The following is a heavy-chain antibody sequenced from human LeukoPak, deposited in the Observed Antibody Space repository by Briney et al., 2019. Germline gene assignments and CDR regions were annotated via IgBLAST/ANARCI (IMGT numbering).Heavy chain of an antibody. CDR2: IYTSGST. D-gene: IGHD1-26*01. CDR3: AKSYLLEGGAFDM. V-gene: IGHV4-4*09. Sequence: PSETLSLTCTVSGASISSYYWSWIRQPPGKGLEWIGDIYTSGSTNYNPSLKSRVTISVDRSKNQFSLKLSSVTAADTAVYYCAKSYLLEGGAFDMWGQGTMVTVSS. J-gene: IGHJ3*02. CDR1: GASISSYY.